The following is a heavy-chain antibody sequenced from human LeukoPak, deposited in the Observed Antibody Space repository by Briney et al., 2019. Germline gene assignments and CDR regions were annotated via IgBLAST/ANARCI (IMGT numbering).Heavy chain of an antibody. D-gene: IGHD3-3*01. CDR2: IYYSGST. CDR3: GRGIRSGYLHLFDP. CDR1: GGSISSYY. J-gene: IGHJ5*02. V-gene: IGHV4-59*12. Sequence: SETLSLTCTVSGGSISSYYWSWIRQPPGKGLEWIGYIYYSGSTNYNPSLKSRVTISVDTSKNQFSLNLSSVAAADPAVFSCGRGIRSGYLHLFDPWGQGTPVT.